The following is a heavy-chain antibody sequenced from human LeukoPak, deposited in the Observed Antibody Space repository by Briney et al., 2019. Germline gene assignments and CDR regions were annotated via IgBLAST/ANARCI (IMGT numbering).Heavy chain of an antibody. V-gene: IGHV3-21*01. J-gene: IGHJ4*02. Sequence: GGSLRLSCAASGFTFNTYSMNWVRQAPGKGLEWVSSISGGSSFVNYADSVKGRFTISRDNARNSLYLQMNSPRTEDTAVYYCARGDGGSPRPYWGQGTLVTVSS. CDR2: ISGGSSFV. CDR3: ARGDGGSPRPY. D-gene: IGHD2-15*01. CDR1: GFTFNTYS.